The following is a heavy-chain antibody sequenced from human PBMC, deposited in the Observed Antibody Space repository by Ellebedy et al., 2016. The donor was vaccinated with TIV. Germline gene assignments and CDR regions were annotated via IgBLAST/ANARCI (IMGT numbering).Heavy chain of an antibody. J-gene: IGHJ4*02. Sequence: SVKGRFTISRDNARDSLYLQMNSLRAEDTAVYYCTRRGSMFDHWGQGTLVSVSS. CDR3: TRRGSMFDH. V-gene: IGHV3-11*03.